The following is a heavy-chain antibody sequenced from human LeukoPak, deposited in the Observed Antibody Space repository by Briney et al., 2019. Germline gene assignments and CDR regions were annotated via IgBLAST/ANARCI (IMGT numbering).Heavy chain of an antibody. V-gene: IGHV1-69*02. CDR1: GGTFSSYT. J-gene: IGHJ3*02. CDR3: ARFYYDSSGSHAFDI. CDR2: IIPILGIA. D-gene: IGHD3-22*01. Sequence: SVKVSCKASGGTFSSYTISWVRRAPGQGLEWMGRIIPILGIANYAQKFQGRVTITADKSPSTAYMELSSLRSEDTAVYYCARFYYDSSGSHAFDIWGQGTMVTVSS.